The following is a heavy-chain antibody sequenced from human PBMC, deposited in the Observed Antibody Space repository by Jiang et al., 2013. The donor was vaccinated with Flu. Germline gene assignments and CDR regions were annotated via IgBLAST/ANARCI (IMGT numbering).Heavy chain of an antibody. D-gene: IGHD3-10*01. CDR1: GYSISSGYY. J-gene: IGHJ3*02. CDR3: ASTLKDKHGSGRNDAFDI. V-gene: IGHV4-38-2*01. Sequence: LLKPSETLSLTCAVSGYSISSGYYWGWIRQPPGKGLEWIGSIYHSGSTYYNPSLKSRVTISVDTSKNQFSLKLSSVTAADTAVYYCASTLKDKHGSGRNDAFDIWGQGTMVTVSS. CDR2: IYHSGST.